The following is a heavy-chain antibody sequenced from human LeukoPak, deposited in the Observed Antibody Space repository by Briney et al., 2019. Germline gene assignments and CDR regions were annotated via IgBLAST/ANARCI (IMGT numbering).Heavy chain of an antibody. V-gene: IGHV3-23*01. D-gene: IGHD4-23*01. CDR3: ARHDYGGNWADAFDI. Sequence: GGSLRLSCAASGFTFSSYAMSWVRQAPGKGLEWVSAISGSGGSTYYADSVKGRFTISRDNSKTTLCLQMNSLRAEDTAVYYCARHDYGGNWADAFDIWGQGTMVTVSS. CDR2: ISGSGGST. CDR1: GFTFSSYA. J-gene: IGHJ3*02.